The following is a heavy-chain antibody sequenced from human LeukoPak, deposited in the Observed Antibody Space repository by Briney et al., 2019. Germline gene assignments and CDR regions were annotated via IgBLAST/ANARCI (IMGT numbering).Heavy chain of an antibody. D-gene: IGHD6-13*01. J-gene: IGHJ4*02. CDR2: ISYDGSNK. CDR3: AREGEWYSSSWYYFDY. CDR1: GFTFSSYG. V-gene: IGHV3-30*03. Sequence: PGGSLRLSCAASGFTFSSYGMHWVRQAPGKGLEWVAVISYDGSNKYYADSVKGRFTISRDNSKNTLYLQMNSLRAEDTAVYYCAREGEWYSSSWYYFDYWGQGTLVTVSS.